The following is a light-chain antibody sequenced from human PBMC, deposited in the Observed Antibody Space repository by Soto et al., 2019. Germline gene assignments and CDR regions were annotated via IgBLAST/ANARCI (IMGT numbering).Light chain of an antibody. CDR2: DAY. J-gene: IGKJ5*01. CDR1: QSISSW. CDR3: QQYNSYLIT. Sequence: DIQMTQSPSTLSASVGDRVTITCRASQSISSWLAWYQQKPGKAPKLLIYDAYSLEGGVQSRFSGSGSGTEFTLTISSLQPDDFATYYCQQYNSYLITVGQGTRLEIK. V-gene: IGKV1-5*01.